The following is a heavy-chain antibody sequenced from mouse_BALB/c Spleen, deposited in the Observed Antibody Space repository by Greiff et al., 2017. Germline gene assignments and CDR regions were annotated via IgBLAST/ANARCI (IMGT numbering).Heavy chain of an antibody. D-gene: IGHD2-1*01. CDR2: ICGGGST. CDR1: GFSFTSYG. J-gene: IGHJ4*01. Sequence: VQRVESGPGLVAPSQSLSLTCTASGFSFTSYGVHWVRQPPGKGLEWLGVICGGGSTNYNSALMSRLSISKDNSKSQVFLKMNSLQTDDTAMYYCASDLLGYDMDYWGQGTSVTVSS. V-gene: IGHV2-9*02. CDR3: ASDLLGYDMDY.